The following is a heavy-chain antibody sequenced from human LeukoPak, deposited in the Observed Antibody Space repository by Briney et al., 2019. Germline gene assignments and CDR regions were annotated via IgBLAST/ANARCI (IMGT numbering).Heavy chain of an antibody. CDR3: AELGITMIEGV. J-gene: IGHJ6*04. D-gene: IGHD3-22*01. Sequence: GGSLRLSCAAPGFTFSSYEMNWVRQAPGKGLEWVSYISSSGSTIYYADSVKGRFTISRDNAKNTLYLQMNSLRAEDTAVYYCAELGITMIEGVWGKGATVTISS. CDR1: GFTFSSYE. V-gene: IGHV3-48*03. CDR2: ISSSGSTI.